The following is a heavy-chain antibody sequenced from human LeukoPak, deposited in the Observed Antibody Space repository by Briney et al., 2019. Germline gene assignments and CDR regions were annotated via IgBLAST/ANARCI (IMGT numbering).Heavy chain of an antibody. CDR2: ISYDGSNK. D-gene: IGHD3-3*01. Sequence: GGSLRLSCAASGFTFSSYGMHWVRQAPGKGLEWVAVISYDGSNKYYADSVKGRFTISRDNSKNTLYLQMNSLRAEDTAVYYCAKDSAPRITIFGVVGGENDYWGQGTLVTVSS. J-gene: IGHJ4*02. V-gene: IGHV3-30*18. CDR1: GFTFSSYG. CDR3: AKDSAPRITIFGVVGGENDY.